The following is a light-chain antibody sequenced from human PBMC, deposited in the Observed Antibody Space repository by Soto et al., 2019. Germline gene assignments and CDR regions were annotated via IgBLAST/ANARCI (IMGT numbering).Light chain of an antibody. V-gene: IGKV4-1*01. CDR2: WAS. CDR1: QTLLYSSNNKNF. CDR3: QQYFSTLPYT. Sequence: DIVLTQSPESLTVSLGERATINCKSSQTLLYSSNNKNFLSWYQQKPGQPPKLLIYWASTRQFGVPDRFSGSGSGTAFTLTITNLQAEDVAVYYCQQYFSTLPYTFGQGPRGISN. J-gene: IGKJ2*01.